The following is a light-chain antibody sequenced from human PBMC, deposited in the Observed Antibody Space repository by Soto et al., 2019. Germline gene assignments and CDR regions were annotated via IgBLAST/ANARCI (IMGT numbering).Light chain of an antibody. V-gene: IGLV2-11*01. CDR1: NSDVGSYNY. CDR3: CSYAASYTWV. CDR2: DVS. Sequence: QSALTQPRSVSGSPGQSVTISCTGTNSDVGSYNYVSWYQQHPGKAPKLMISDVSQRPSGVPDRFSGSKSDNTASLTISGLQAEDEADYYCCSYAASYTWVFGGGTKLTVL. J-gene: IGLJ3*02.